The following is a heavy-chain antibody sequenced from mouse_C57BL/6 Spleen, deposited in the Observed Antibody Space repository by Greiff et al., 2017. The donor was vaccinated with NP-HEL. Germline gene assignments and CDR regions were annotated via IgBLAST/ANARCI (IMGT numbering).Heavy chain of an antibody. J-gene: IGHJ3*01. CDR1: GYTFTSYW. CDR3: ARDLGFAY. CDR2: IHPNSGST. V-gene: IGHV1-64*01. Sequence: QVQLKQPGAELVKPGASVKLSCTASGYTFTSYWMHWVKQRPGQGLEWIGMIHPNSGSTNYTEKFKSKATLTVDKSSSTAYMQLSSLTSEDSAVYYCARDLGFAYWGQGTLVTVSA.